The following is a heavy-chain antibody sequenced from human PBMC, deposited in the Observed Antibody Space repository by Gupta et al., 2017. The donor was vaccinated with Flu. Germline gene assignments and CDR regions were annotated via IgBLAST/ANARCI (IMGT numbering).Heavy chain of an antibody. Sequence: QLQLQESGPGLVKPSETLSLTCTVSGGSISSSSYYWGWIRQPPGKGLEGIGGIYYSGSTYYNPSLKSRVTISVDTSKNQFSLKLSSVTAADTAVYHCARHSRGVPPRQAFDIWGQGTMVTVSS. D-gene: IGHD6-13*01. V-gene: IGHV4-39*01. CDR3: ARHSRGVPPRQAFDI. CDR1: GGSISSSSYY. CDR2: IYYSGST. J-gene: IGHJ3*02.